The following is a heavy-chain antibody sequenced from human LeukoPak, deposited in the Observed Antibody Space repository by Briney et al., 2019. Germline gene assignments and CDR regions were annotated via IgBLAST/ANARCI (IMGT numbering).Heavy chain of an antibody. D-gene: IGHD5-24*01. V-gene: IGHV1-2*06. CDR3: ARLEMATIANY. CDR2: INPNSGGT. J-gene: IGHJ4*02. CDR1: GYTFTGYY. Sequence: ASVKVSCKASGYTFTGYYMHWVRQAPGQGLEWMGRINPNSGGTNYAHKFQGRVTMTRDTSISPAYMELSRLRSDDTAVYYCARLEMATIANYWGQGTLVTVSS.